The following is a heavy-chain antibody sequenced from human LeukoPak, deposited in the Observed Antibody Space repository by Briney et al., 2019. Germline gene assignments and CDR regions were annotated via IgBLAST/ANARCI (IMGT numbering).Heavy chain of an antibody. V-gene: IGHV4-39*07. D-gene: IGHD6-13*01. J-gene: IGHJ4*02. Sequence: SQTLSLTCTVSGGSISSGSYYWSWIRQPPGKGLEWIGSIYHSGSTYYNPSLKSRVTISVDTSKNQFSLKLSSVTAADTAVYYCARAIAGPSPVFDYWGQGTLVTVSS. CDR2: IYHSGST. CDR3: ARAIAGPSPVFDY. CDR1: GGSISSGSYY.